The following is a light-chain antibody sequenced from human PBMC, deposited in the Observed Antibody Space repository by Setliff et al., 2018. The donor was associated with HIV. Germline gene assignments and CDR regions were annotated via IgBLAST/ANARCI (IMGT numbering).Light chain of an antibody. J-gene: IGLJ1*01. CDR1: SSDIGAYNF. CDR3: SSYTASSTYV. CDR2: EVR. V-gene: IGLV2-14*01. Sequence: QSVLTQPASVSGSPGQAIAISCTGTSSDIGAYNFVSWYQQSPGKVPKLIIFEVRNRPSGVSTRFSGSKSGNTASLTISGLQAEDAGDYYCSSYTASSTYVFGTGTKVTVL.